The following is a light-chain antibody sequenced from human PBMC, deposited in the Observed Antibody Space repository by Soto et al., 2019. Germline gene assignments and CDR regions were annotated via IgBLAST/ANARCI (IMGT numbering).Light chain of an antibody. CDR3: QQYNSYPFT. V-gene: IGKV1-5*03. J-gene: IGKJ3*01. Sequence: DIQMTQSPSTLSASVGDRVTITCRASQSISSWLAWYQQKPGKAPKTLIYKPSNLESGVPSRFSGSGSGTEFTLAISSLQPDDLATYYCQQYNSYPFTFGPGTKVDIK. CDR2: KPS. CDR1: QSISSW.